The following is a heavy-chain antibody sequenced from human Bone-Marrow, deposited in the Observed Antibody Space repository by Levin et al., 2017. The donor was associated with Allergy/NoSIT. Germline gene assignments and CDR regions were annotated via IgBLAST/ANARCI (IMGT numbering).Heavy chain of an antibody. Sequence: SSETLSLTCTVSGGSISSGGHFWSWIRQPPGKGLEWIAYISYSGTTNYNPSLKSRVTISVDTSENQFSLKVNSVTAADTAVYYCARMPINSLDNSWYYFDFWGQGTLVTVSS. CDR3: ARMPINSLDNSWYYFDF. CDR1: GGSISSGGHF. V-gene: IGHV4-30-4*01. CDR2: ISYSGTT. J-gene: IGHJ4*02. D-gene: IGHD6-13*01.